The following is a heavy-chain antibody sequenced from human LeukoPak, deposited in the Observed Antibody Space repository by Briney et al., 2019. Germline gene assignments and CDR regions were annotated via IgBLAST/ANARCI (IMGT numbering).Heavy chain of an antibody. J-gene: IGHJ3*02. CDR2: IYDSGST. CDR3: ARDCSGGSCYGAFDI. Sequence: PSETLSLTCTVSGASIRSGDYYWGWIRQPPGKGLEWIGYIYDSGSTYCNPSLKSRITISVDTSENRFSLKLSSVTATDTAVYYCARDCSGGSCYGAFDIWGQGTMVTVSS. V-gene: IGHV4-30-4*01. CDR1: GASIRSGDYY. D-gene: IGHD2-15*01.